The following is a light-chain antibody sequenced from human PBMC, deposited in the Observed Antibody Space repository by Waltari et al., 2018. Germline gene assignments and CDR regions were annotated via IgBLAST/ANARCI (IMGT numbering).Light chain of an antibody. J-gene: IGLJ2*01. CDR2: GQN. CDR1: SLRRFY. V-gene: IGLV3-19*01. CDR3: HSRDTTSTRL. Sequence: SSELTQDPAVSVALGQTVRITCQGDSLRRFYASWYQQRPGQVPILVLYGQNNRPSGIPDRFSGSTSGNTASLTITRAQAEDEGDYFCHSRDTTSTRLFGGGTRVTV.